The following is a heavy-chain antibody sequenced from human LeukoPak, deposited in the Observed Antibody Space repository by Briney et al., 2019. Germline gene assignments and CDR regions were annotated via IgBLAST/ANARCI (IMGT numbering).Heavy chain of an antibody. CDR2: IIPILGIA. CDR3: ARGLAYYYDSSGYYDY. Sequence: SVKVSCKVSGYTLTELSMHWVRQAPGQGLEWMGRIIPILGIANYAQKFQGRVTITADKSTSTAYMELSSLRSEDTAVYYCARGLAYYYDSSGYYDYWGQGTLVTVSS. V-gene: IGHV1-69*04. D-gene: IGHD3-22*01. J-gene: IGHJ4*02. CDR1: GYTLTELS.